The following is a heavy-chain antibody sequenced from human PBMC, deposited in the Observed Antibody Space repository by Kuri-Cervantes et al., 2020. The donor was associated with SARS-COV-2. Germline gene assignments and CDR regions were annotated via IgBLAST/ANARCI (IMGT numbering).Heavy chain of an antibody. V-gene: IGHV1-46*01. CDR1: GYTFTTYY. CDR2: INPSGGST. Sequence: ASVKVSCKASGYTFTTYYMHWVRQAPGQGLEWMGIINPSGGSTSYAQKFQGRVTMTRDTSTSTVYMQLSSLRSEDTAVYYCAMLPRPRNAFDIWGQGTMVTVSS. D-gene: IGHD3-16*01. J-gene: IGHJ3*02. CDR3: AMLPRPRNAFDI.